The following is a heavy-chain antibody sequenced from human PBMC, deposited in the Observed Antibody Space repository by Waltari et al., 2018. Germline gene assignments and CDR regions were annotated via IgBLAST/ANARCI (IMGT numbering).Heavy chain of an antibody. CDR2: INHSGST. CDR3: ARGRAHDY. J-gene: IGHJ4*02. Sequence: QVQLQQWGAGLLKPSETLSLTCAVYGGSFSGYYWSWIRQPPGKGLEWIGEINHSGSTNYNPSLKSRVTISVDTSKNQFSLKLSSVTAADTAVYYCARGRAHDYWGQGTLVTVSS. CDR1: GGSFSGYY. V-gene: IGHV4-34*01.